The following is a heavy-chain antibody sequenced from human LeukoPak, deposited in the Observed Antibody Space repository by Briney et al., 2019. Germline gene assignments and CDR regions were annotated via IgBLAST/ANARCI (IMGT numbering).Heavy chain of an antibody. CDR1: GFTFSSYA. CDR2: ISGGSDTT. V-gene: IGHV3-23*01. D-gene: IGHD6-19*01. Sequence: GGSLRLSCAASGFTFSSYALNWVCQGPGKGLEWVSGISGGSDTTYYADSVRDRFTISRDNSKNTLYLQMSSLRAEDTARYFCAKVRSGWSPFDYWGQGTLVTVSS. J-gene: IGHJ4*02. CDR3: AKVRSGWSPFDY.